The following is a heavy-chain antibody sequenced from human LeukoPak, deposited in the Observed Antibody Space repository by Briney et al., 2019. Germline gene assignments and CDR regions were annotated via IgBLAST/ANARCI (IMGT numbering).Heavy chain of an antibody. CDR2: ISASGGST. CDR3: AKLWFGESFDY. V-gene: IGHV3-23*01. J-gene: IGHJ4*02. D-gene: IGHD3-10*01. CDR1: GFTISIYA. Sequence: PGGSLRLSCAASGFTISIYAMSWVRQAPGKGLEWVSGISASGGSTYYADSVRGRFTISRDNSKNTLYLQMNSLRAEDTAVYYCAKLWFGESFDYWGQGTLVTVSS.